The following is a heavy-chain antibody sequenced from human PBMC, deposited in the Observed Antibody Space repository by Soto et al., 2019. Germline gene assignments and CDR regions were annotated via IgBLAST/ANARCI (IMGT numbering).Heavy chain of an antibody. CDR3: ARRLYYDSSGYDY. V-gene: IGHV4-59*08. CDR1: GGSISSYY. D-gene: IGHD3-22*01. CDR2: IYYSGST. Sequence: SETLSLTCTVSGGSISSYYWSWIRQPPGKGLEWIGYIYYSGSTNYNPSLKSRVTISVDTSKNQISLKLSSVTAADTAVYYCARRLYYDSSGYDYWGQGTLVTVSS. J-gene: IGHJ4*02.